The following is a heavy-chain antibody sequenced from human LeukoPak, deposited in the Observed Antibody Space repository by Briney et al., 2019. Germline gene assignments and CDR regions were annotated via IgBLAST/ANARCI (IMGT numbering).Heavy chain of an antibody. CDR2: ISGSGGST. J-gene: IGHJ4*02. CDR1: GFTFSSYA. CDR3: AKCPGTFKKRLGNDY. D-gene: IGHD1-1*01. V-gene: IGHV3-23*01. Sequence: LTGGSLRLSCAASGFTFSSYAMSWVRQAPGKGLEWVSAISGSGGSTYYADSVKGRFTISRDNSKNTLYLRMNSLRAEDTAVYYCAKCPGTFKKRLGNDYWGQGTLVTVSS.